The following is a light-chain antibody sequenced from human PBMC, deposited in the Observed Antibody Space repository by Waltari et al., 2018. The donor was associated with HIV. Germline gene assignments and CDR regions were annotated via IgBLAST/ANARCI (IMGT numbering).Light chain of an antibody. CDR3: QQYINWPPYT. CDR1: QSVSSD. J-gene: IGKJ2*01. CDR2: DAS. V-gene: IGKV3-15*01. Sequence: EIVMTQSPPSLSVSPGERVTLPCRASQSVSSDLAWYQQKPGQVTRLLIYDASTRATGIPTRFSGSGSGTEFTLTISSLQSEDFAVYYCQQYINWPPYTFGQGTKLQIK.